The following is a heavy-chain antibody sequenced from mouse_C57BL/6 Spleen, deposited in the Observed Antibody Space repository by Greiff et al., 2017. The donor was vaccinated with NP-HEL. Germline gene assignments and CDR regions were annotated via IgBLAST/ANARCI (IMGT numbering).Heavy chain of an antibody. CDR1: GYTFTSYW. J-gene: IGHJ3*01. CDR3: VYSNYEGFAY. CDR2: IYPGSGST. V-gene: IGHV1-55*01. Sequence: QVQLKQPGAELVKPGASVSMSCKASGYTFTSYWITWVKQRPGQGLEWIGDIYPGSGSTNYNEKFKSKATLTVDTSSSTAYMPLSSLTSEDSAVYYCVYSNYEGFAYWGQGTLVTVSA. D-gene: IGHD2-5*01.